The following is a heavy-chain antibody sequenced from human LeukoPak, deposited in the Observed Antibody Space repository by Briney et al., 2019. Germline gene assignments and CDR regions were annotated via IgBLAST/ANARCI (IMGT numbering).Heavy chain of an antibody. D-gene: IGHD2-2*01. CDR2: IYYSGST. J-gene: IGHJ5*02. CDR1: GGSISSSSYY. Sequence: PPETLSLTCTVSGGSISSSSYYWGWIRQPPGKGLEWIGNIYYSGSTYYNPSLKSRVTISVDTSKNQFSLKLSSVTAADTAVYYCARGGYCSSTSCFWIWFDPWGQGTLVTVSS. CDR3: ARGGYCSSTSCFWIWFDP. V-gene: IGHV4-39*01.